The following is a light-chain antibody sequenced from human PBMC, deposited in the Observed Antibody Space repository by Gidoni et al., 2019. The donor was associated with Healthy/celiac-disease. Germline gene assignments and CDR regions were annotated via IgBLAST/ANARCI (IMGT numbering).Light chain of an antibody. CDR1: QSVSSN. V-gene: IGKV3-15*01. Sequence: IVMTQSPATLSVSPGERATLSSRASQSVSSNLAWYQQKPGQAPRLLIYGASTRATGIPARFSGSGSGTEFTLTISSLQSEDFAVYYCQQYNNWPPFTFGPGTKVDIK. CDR2: GAS. CDR3: QQYNNWPPFT. J-gene: IGKJ3*01.